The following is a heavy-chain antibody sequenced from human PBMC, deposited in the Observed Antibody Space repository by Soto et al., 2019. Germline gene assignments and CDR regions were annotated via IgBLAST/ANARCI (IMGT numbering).Heavy chain of an antibody. CDR1: GFSLSTSGVA. D-gene: IGHD3-3*01. Sequence: QITLKESGPTLVKPTQNLTLTCTFSGFSLSTSGVAVGWIRQPPGKALEWLALIYWDDDKRYSPSLKRRLTIAKDTSKNQMVLTMINMDPVDTATYYCAHSPGRGFTVFGVVTYTNHFDYWGQGTLVTVSS. V-gene: IGHV2-5*02. CDR3: AHSPGRGFTVFGVVTYTNHFDY. CDR2: IYWDDDK. J-gene: IGHJ4*02.